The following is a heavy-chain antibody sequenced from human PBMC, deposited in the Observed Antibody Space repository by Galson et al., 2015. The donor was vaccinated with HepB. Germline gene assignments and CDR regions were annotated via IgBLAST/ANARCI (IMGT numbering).Heavy chain of an antibody. CDR1: GYTFTSYG. D-gene: IGHD3-3*01. Sequence: SVKVSCKASGYTFTSYGISWVRQAPGQGLEWMGIINPSGGSTSYAQKFQGRVTMTRDTSTSTVYMELSSLRSEDTAVYYCARDRELRFLEWLSTHPQYGMDVWGQGTTVTVSS. CDR3: ARDRELRFLEWLSTHPQYGMDV. V-gene: IGHV1-46*01. J-gene: IGHJ6*02. CDR2: INPSGGST.